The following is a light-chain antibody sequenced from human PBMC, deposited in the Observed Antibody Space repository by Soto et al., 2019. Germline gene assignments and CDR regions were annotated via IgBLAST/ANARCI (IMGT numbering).Light chain of an antibody. CDR2: EVS. CDR3: QQRAQWPIT. Sequence: EIVLTQSPATLSLSPGERATLSCRASQGIGNYLGWYQQKPGQAPRLLIYEVSNTATGIPARFSGGGSGTDFTLTISSLEPEDFAVYYCQQRAQWPITFGQGTRLEIK. J-gene: IGKJ5*01. CDR1: QGIGNY. V-gene: IGKV3-11*01.